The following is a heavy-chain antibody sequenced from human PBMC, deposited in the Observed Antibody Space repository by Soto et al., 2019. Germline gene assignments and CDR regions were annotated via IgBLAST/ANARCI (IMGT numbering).Heavy chain of an antibody. J-gene: IGHJ4*02. V-gene: IGHV3-30*18. CDR1: GFTFSSYG. Sequence: GGSLRLSCAASGFTFSSYGMHWVRQAPGKGLEWVAVVSYDGSNKYYADSVKGRFTISRDNSKNMLYLQMNSLRAEDTAVYYCAKGSSVTMVRGVMDYFDYWGQGTLVTVSS. D-gene: IGHD3-10*01. CDR3: AKGSSVTMVRGVMDYFDY. CDR2: VSYDGSNK.